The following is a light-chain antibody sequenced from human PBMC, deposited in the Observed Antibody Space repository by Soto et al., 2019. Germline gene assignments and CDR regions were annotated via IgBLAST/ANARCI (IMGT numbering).Light chain of an antibody. CDR3: QPYNNWPLT. CDR2: GAS. J-gene: IGKJ4*01. V-gene: IGKV3-15*01. CDR1: QSVSSN. Sequence: EIVMTQSPATLSVSPGERATLSCRASQSVSSNLAWYQQKPGQAPRLLIYGASTRATGISARFSGSGSGTEFTLTISSLQSEDFAVYYCQPYNNWPLTFGGGTKVEIK.